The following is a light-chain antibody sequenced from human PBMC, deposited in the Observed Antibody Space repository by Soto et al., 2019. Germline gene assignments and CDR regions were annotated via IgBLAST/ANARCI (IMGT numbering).Light chain of an antibody. CDR1: QSVSSN. V-gene: IGKV3-15*01. J-gene: IGKJ1*01. Sequence: EIVMTQSPATLSVSPGERATLSCSASQSVSSNLAWYQQKPGQAPRLLIYGASTRATGIPARFSGSGSGTEFTLTISSLQSEDFAVYYCQQYNNWRTXGQGTKVDIK. CDR3: QQYNNWRT. CDR2: GAS.